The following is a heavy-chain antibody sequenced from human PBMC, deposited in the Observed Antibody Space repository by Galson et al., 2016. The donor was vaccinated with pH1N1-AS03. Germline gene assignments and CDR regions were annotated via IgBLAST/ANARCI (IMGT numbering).Heavy chain of an antibody. J-gene: IGHJ4*02. D-gene: IGHD2-2*01. Sequence: SLRLSCAASGFTFSIYAMSWVRQAPGKGLEWVSTISGSGTGTYYADSVRGRFTISRDTSENTLYLQMNSLRAEDTAVYYCAKRGGLPSEGMTYFESWGQGTLVPVSS. CDR1: GFTFSIYA. V-gene: IGHV3-23*01. CDR3: AKRGGLPSEGMTYFES. CDR2: ISGSGTGT.